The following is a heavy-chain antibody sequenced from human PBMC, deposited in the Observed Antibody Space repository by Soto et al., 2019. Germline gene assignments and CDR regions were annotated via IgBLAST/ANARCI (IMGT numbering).Heavy chain of an antibody. D-gene: IGHD2-15*01. V-gene: IGHV4-4*02. J-gene: IGHJ6*02. CDR1: GGSISSSNW. Sequence: SDTLSLTCAVSGGSISSSNWWSWVRQPPGKGLEWIGEIYHSGSTNYNPSLKSRVTISVDKSKNQFSLKLSSVTASDTAVYYCARDSNIVVVVAATHYYYYGMDVWGQGTTVTVSS. CDR3: ARDSNIVVVVAATHYYYYGMDV. CDR2: IYHSGST.